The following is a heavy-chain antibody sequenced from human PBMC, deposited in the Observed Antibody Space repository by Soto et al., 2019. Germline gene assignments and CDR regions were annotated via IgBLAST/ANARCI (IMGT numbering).Heavy chain of an antibody. D-gene: IGHD5-12*01. CDR3: TTGFPGRYSGFVLTSYYYGMDV. CDR2: IKSKTDGGTT. J-gene: IGHJ6*02. CDR1: GGSFRGYS. V-gene: IGHV3-15*01. Sequence: ETLSLTCAVYGGSFRGYSWSWIRQAPGKGLEWVGRIKSKTDGGTTDYAAPVKGRFTISRDDSKNTLYLQMNSLKTEDTAVYYCTTGFPGRYSGFVLTSYYYGMDVWGQGTTVTVSS.